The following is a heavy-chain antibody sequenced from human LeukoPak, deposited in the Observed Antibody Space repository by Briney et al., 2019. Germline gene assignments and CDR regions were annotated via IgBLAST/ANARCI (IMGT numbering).Heavy chain of an antibody. CDR3: ARTYGSGSYDYYYYMDV. CDR1: VGTFSSYA. V-gene: IGHV1-69*06. D-gene: IGHD3-10*01. Sequence: SVKVSFTASVGTFSSYAISWVRQAPGQGLEWMGRIIPIFGTANYAQKFQGRVTITADKSTSTAYMELSNLRSEDTAVYYCARTYGSGSYDYYYYMDVWGKGTTVTVSS. CDR2: IIPIFGTA. J-gene: IGHJ6*03.